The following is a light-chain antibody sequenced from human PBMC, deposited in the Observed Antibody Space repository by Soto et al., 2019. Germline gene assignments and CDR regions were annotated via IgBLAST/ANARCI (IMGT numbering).Light chain of an antibody. V-gene: IGKV1-12*01. CDR2: AAS. CDR1: QGINKW. Sequence: DIQMTQSPSSVSAAVGDRVTITCRASQGINKWLAWYQQKPGKAPQLLISAASTLRSGVPSRFSGSGSGTDFILTISNLQPEDFATYYCQQSYSTPQYTFGQGTKLEIK. CDR3: QQSYSTPQYT. J-gene: IGKJ2*01.